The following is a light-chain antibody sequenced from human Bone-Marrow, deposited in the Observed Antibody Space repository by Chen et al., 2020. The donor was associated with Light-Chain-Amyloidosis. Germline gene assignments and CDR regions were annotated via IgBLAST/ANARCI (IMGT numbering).Light chain of an antibody. CDR2: EVT. Sequence: QSALTQPASVSGSPGQSITISCTGTISDVGCDNHVSWYQQPPDKAPKHRIYEVTNRPSWVPDRFSGSKSDNTASLTISGLQAEDEADYFCRSYTITNNRVFGSGSRVTVL. CDR1: ISDVGCDNH. V-gene: IGLV2-14*01. J-gene: IGLJ1*01. CDR3: RSYTITNNRV.